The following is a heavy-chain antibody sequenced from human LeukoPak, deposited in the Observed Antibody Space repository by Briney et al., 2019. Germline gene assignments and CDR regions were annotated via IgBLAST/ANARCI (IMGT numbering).Heavy chain of an antibody. CDR2: ISSSSSTI. CDR3: ARARPVLSASGFDY. V-gene: IGHV3-48*01. Sequence: GGSLRLSCAASGFTFSSYSMNWVRQAPGKGLEWVSYISSSSSTIYYADSVKGRFTISRDNSKNTLYLQMNSLRAEDTAVYYCARARPVLSASGFDYWGQGTLVTVSS. J-gene: IGHJ4*02. D-gene: IGHD3-16*01. CDR1: GFTFSSYS.